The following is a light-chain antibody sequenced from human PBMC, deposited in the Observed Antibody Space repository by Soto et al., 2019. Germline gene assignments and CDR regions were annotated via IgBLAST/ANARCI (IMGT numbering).Light chain of an antibody. J-gene: IGKJ2*01. Sequence: DIQMTQSPATLSASVGDRVTITCRASQSISSWLAWYQQKPGKAPKLLIYKASSLESGVPSRFSVSGSGTESTLTISSLQPDDFATYYCQQYNTYPMYTFGQGTKLEIK. CDR1: QSISSW. CDR3: QQYNTYPMYT. V-gene: IGKV1-5*03. CDR2: KAS.